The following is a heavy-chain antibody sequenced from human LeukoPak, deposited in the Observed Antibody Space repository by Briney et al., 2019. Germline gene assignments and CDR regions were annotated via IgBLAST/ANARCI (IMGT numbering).Heavy chain of an antibody. V-gene: IGHV1-8*01. D-gene: IGHD1-26*01. CDR3: ARDLAGIVGVTAWFDP. Sequence: ASVKVSCKASGYTFTSYDFNWPRQATGQGPEWMGWMNPNSGATGYAQKFQGRVTMTTDTSTNTVYMELRSLRFDDTAVYYCARDLAGIVGVTAWFDPWGQGTLVTVSS. J-gene: IGHJ5*02. CDR1: GYTFTSYD. CDR2: MNPNSGAT.